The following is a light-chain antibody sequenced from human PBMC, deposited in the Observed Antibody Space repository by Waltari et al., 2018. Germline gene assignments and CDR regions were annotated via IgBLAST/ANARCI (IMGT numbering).Light chain of an antibody. CDR1: PSVGNK. Sequence: EIEMTQSPATLSVSPGERATFSCRASPSVGNKLAWYQQKPGQAPRLLFYDASTRATGIPVRFSGSGSGTEFTLTISSLQSEDFAVYYCQQSNNWPYTFGQGTKLEIK. V-gene: IGKV3-15*01. J-gene: IGKJ2*01. CDR3: QQSNNWPYT. CDR2: DAS.